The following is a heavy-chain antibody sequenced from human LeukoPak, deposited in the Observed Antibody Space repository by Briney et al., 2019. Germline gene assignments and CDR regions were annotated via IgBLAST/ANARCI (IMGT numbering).Heavy chain of an antibody. D-gene: IGHD3-10*01. CDR3: AKDDITMVRGAQINWFDP. CDR2: ISGSGGST. V-gene: IGHV3-23*01. CDR1: GFTFSSYA. Sequence: GGSLRLSCAASGFTFSSYAMSWVRQAPGKGLEWVSAISGSGGSTYYADSVKGRFTISRGNSKNTLYLQMNSLRAEDTAVYYCAKDDITMVRGAQINWFDPWGQGTLVTVSS. J-gene: IGHJ5*02.